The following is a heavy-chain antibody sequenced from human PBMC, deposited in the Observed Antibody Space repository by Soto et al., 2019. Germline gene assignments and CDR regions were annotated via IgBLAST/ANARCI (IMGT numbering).Heavy chain of an antibody. CDR1: GGSINYYY. CDR2: IYFSGST. V-gene: IGHV4-59*01. Sequence: QVQLQESGPGLVKPSETLSLICTVSGGSINYYYWSWVRQPPGKGLEWIGYIYFSGSTNYNPSLTSRVNISVDTSKNQFSLKLSSVTDADTAVYYCARDYGYSSSTGWFDPWGQGTLVTVSS. CDR3: ARDYGYSSSTGWFDP. J-gene: IGHJ5*02. D-gene: IGHD6-13*01.